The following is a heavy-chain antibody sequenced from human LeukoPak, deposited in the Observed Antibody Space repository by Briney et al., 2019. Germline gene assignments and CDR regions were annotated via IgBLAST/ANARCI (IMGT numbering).Heavy chain of an antibody. CDR3: ANPQSRGYDYLDY. CDR2: ISYDGTEK. Sequence: GGSLRLSCAASGFSFRSYGMHWVRQAPGKGLEWVAVISYDGTEKHYVDSVKGRFTISRDNSRNTLYLQMNSLRAEDTAVYYCANPQSRGYDYLDYWGQGTLVTVSS. D-gene: IGHD5-12*01. V-gene: IGHV3-30*18. J-gene: IGHJ4*02. CDR1: GFSFRSYG.